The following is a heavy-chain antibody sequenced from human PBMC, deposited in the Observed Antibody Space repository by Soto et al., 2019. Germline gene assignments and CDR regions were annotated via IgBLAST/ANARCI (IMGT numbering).Heavy chain of an antibody. D-gene: IGHD2-15*01. CDR3: TTDVAADIVVVVAAL. V-gene: IGHV3-15*01. Sequence: GGSLRLSCAASGFTFSNAWMSWVRQAPGKGLEWVGRIKSKTDGGTTDYAAPVKGRFTISRDDSKNTLYLQMNSLKTEDTAVYYCTTDVAADIVVVVAALWGQGTLVTVSS. CDR1: GFTFSNAW. J-gene: IGHJ1*01. CDR2: IKSKTDGGTT.